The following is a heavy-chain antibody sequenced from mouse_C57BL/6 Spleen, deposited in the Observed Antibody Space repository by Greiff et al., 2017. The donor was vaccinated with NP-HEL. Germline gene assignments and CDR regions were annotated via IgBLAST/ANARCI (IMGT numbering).Heavy chain of an antibody. CDR1: GFTFSSYA. CDR2: ISDGGSYT. Sequence: EVKLVESGGGLVKPGGSLKLSCAASGFTFSSYAMSWVRQTPEKRLEWVATISDGGSYTYYPDNVKGRFTISRDNAKNNLYLQMSHLKSEDTAMYYCAREGGYYGSSYNYAMDYWGQGTSVTVSS. J-gene: IGHJ4*01. V-gene: IGHV5-4*01. CDR3: AREGGYYGSSYNYAMDY. D-gene: IGHD1-1*01.